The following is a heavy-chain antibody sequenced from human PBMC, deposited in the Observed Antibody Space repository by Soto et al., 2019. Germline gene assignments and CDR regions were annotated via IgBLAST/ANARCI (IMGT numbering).Heavy chain of an antibody. D-gene: IGHD6-13*01. CDR1: GGTLSSFA. V-gene: IGHV1-69*01. CDR3: ARDSSSWYFFDY. Sequence: QVQLVQSGAEVKKPGSSVKVSCKASGGTLSSFAISWVRQAPGQGLEWIGGIIPLWGSTSYAQKFQGRVKITEEESTNTAYMELNGLRSEDTAVYYCARDSSSWYFFDYWGQGTLVTVSS. CDR2: IIPLWGST. J-gene: IGHJ4*02.